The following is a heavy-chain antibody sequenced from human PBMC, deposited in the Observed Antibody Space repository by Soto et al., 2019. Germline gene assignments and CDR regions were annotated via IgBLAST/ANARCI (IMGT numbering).Heavy chain of an antibody. D-gene: IGHD1-7*01. V-gene: IGHV1-69*13. J-gene: IGHJ4*02. Sequence: SVKVSCKASGGTFSSYAISWVRQAPGQGLAWMGGITPIFGTANYAQKFQGRVTITADESTSTAYMELSSLRSEDTAVYYCARFPGITGTMASGSSFFDYWGQGTLVTVSS. CDR3: ARFPGITGTMASGSSFFDY. CDR2: ITPIFGTA. CDR1: GGTFSSYA.